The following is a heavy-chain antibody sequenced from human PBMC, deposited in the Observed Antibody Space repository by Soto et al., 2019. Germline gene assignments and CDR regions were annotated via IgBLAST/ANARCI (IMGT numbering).Heavy chain of an antibody. J-gene: IGHJ6*02. Sequence: PGGSLRLSCAASGFTVNNYQINWVRQAPGKGLEWVSVIYSGGVTYYPDSVKGRFTTIRDTSKNTVYLQMNSLRADDTAMYYCARDPSTTGYYGLDVWGQGTTVTVSS. CDR3: ARDPSTTGYYGLDV. V-gene: IGHV3-53*01. CDR1: GFTVNNYQ. CDR2: IYSGGVT.